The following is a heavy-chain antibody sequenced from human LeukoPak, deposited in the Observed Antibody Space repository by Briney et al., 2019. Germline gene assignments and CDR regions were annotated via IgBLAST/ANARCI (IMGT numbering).Heavy chain of an antibody. CDR3: ARDPSAGVFDKGNYMDV. D-gene: IGHD6-13*01. V-gene: IGHV3-48*01. J-gene: IGHJ6*03. Sequence: GGSLRLSRVASGFTFSSYTMHWVRQAPGKGLEWVSHISSSSNTIYYADSVKGRFTISRDNAKNSLYLQMSSLRAEDTAVYYCARDPSAGVFDKGNYMDVWGKGTTVTVPS. CDR1: GFTFSSYT. CDR2: ISSSSNTI.